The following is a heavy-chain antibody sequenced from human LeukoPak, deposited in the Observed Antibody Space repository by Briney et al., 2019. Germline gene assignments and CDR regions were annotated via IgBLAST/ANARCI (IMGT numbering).Heavy chain of an antibody. D-gene: IGHD3-10*01. CDR1: GGSISSYY. CDR3: ARSGGPVGSGSEFDY. V-gene: IGHV4-59*01. CDR2: IYYSGST. J-gene: IGHJ4*02. Sequence: SETLSLTCTVSGGSISSYYWSWIRQPAGKGLEWIGYIYYSGSTNYNPSLKSRVTISVDTSKNQFSLKLSSVTAADTAVYYCARSGGPVGSGSEFDYWGQGTLVTVSS.